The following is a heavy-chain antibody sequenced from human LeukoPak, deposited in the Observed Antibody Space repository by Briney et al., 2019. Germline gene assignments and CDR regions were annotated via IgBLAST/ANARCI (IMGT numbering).Heavy chain of an antibody. CDR2: VKSDGSST. V-gene: IGHV3-74*01. Sequence: GVAHRPFCADSGFTFSSYSRHWLRQAPGKGLVWVSRVKSDGSSTSYADSVKGRFTISRDNARNTLYLQMNSLRAEDTAVYYCARDGFLGPVTAYLDYWGQGTPVTVSS. CDR3: ARDGFLGPVTAYLDY. J-gene: IGHJ4*02. D-gene: IGHD2-21*02. CDR1: GFTFSSYS.